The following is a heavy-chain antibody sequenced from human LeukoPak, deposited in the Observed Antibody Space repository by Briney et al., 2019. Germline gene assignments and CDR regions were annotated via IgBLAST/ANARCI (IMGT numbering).Heavy chain of an antibody. CDR1: GYTFTSYY. CDR2: INPSGGST. V-gene: IGHV1-46*01. Sequence: GASVKVSCKASGYTFTSYYMHWVRQAPGQGLEWMGIINPSGGSTSYAQKFQGRVTMTRDMSTSTVYMELSSLRSEDTAVYYCARGLRFLEWLSTASQALSMDVWGKGTTVTVSS. J-gene: IGHJ6*03. CDR3: ARGLRFLEWLSTASQALSMDV. D-gene: IGHD3-3*01.